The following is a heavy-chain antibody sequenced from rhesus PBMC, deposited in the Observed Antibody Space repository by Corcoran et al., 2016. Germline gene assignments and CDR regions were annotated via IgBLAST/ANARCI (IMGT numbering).Heavy chain of an antibody. J-gene: IGHJ6*01. CDR1: GDSISSWNW. V-gene: IGHV4-65*02. Sequence: QVQLQESGPGLVKPSETLSLTCAVSGDSISSWNWWSWIRQYPGKGLEWIGNVGARSGDIFYNPSLKSRVTISKDTSKNQFALKMTSVTAADTAVYYCGRHPYPFGGLDSWGQGVVVTVSS. CDR2: VGARSGDI. CDR3: GRHPYPFGGLDS.